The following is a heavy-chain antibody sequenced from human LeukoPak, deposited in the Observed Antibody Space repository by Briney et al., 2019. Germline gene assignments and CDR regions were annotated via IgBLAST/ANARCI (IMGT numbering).Heavy chain of an antibody. D-gene: IGHD3-22*01. Sequence: SETLSLTCAVYGGSFSGYYWSWIRQPPGKGLEWIGEINHSGSTNYNPSLKSRVTISVDTSKNQFSLKLSSVTAADTAVYYCARLRGRYYYGSSGYYLTEYYFDYWGQGTLVTVSS. CDR1: GGSFSGYY. CDR3: ARLRGRYYYGSSGYYLTEYYFDY. CDR2: INHSGST. J-gene: IGHJ4*02. V-gene: IGHV4-34*01.